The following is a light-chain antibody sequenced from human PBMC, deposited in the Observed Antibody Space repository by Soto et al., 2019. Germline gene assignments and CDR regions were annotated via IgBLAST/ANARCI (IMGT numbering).Light chain of an antibody. CDR3: GSYRDSNIFV. J-gene: IGLJ1*01. Sequence: QSSLTQPASFSGSPGQSITISCTGTSSDIGFYNYVSWYQQHPGQAPKLIIYDVTNRPTGVSDRFSGSKSGSAAALHISGVQPADEADYYCGSYRDSNIFVFGTGTKVTVL. V-gene: IGLV2-14*03. CDR2: DVT. CDR1: SSDIGFYNY.